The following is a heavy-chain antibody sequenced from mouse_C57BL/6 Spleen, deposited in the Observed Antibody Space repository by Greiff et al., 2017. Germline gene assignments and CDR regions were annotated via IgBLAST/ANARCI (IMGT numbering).Heavy chain of an antibody. J-gene: IGHJ4*01. CDR3: ARSYGSSRAMDY. V-gene: IGHV1-26*01. CDR1: GYTFTDYY. Sequence: VQLQQSGPELVKPGASVKISCKASGYTFTDYYMNWVKQSHGKSLEWIGDINPNNGGTSYNQKFKGKATLTVDKSSSTAYMELRSLTSEDSAVYYCARSYGSSRAMDYWGQGTSGKVSS. CDR2: INPNNGGT. D-gene: IGHD1-1*01.